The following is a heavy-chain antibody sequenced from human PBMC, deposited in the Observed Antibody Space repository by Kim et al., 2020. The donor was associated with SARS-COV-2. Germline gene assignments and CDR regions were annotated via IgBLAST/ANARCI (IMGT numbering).Heavy chain of an antibody. Sequence: RSTTYADSVKGRFSISRDNAKNTLYLQMNSLRAEDTAVYYCVRGLGGPALWGQGTLVTVSS. V-gene: IGHV3-74*03. D-gene: IGHD1-26*01. J-gene: IGHJ4*02. CDR3: VRGLGGPAL. CDR2: RST.